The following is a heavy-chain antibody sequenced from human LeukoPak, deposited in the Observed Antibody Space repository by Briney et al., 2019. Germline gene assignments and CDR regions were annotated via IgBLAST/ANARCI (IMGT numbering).Heavy chain of an antibody. CDR1: GGSISSYY. J-gene: IGHJ4*02. CDR3: ARGSSIAARLWFDY. Sequence: SETLSLTCTVSGGSISSYYWSWIRQHPGKGLEWIGYIYYSGSTYYNPSLKSRVTISVDTSKNQFSLKLSSVTAADTAVYYCARGSSIAARLWFDYWGQGTLVTVSS. V-gene: IGHV4-59*06. D-gene: IGHD6-6*01. CDR2: IYYSGST.